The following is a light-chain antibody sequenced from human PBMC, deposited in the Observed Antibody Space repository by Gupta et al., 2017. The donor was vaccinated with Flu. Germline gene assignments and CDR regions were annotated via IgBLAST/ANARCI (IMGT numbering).Light chain of an antibody. Sequence: DIRMTQAPSTLSASIGDTVTISCRASQNIDEWLDWYQLKPGKAPKLLIYKASTLENGVPSRFSGSGSGAKFTLTINDLQRDDSASYFCQKYCSYRSFGQGTKVEIK. CDR2: KAS. J-gene: IGKJ1*01. CDR1: QNIDEW. V-gene: IGKV1-5*03. CDR3: QKYCSYRS.